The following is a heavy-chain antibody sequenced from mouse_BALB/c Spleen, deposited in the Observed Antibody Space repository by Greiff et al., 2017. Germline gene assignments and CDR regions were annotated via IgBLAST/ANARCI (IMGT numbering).Heavy chain of an antibody. CDR3: ARDGGYAMDY. Sequence: EVMLVESGGGLVKPGGSLKLSCAASGFTFSSYAMSWVRQSPEKRLEWVAEISSGGSYTYYPDTVTGRFTISRDNAKNTLYLEMSSLRSEDTAMYDCARDGGYAMDYWGQGTSVTVSS. CDR2: ISSGGSYT. V-gene: IGHV5-9-4*01. J-gene: IGHJ4*01. CDR1: GFTFSSYA.